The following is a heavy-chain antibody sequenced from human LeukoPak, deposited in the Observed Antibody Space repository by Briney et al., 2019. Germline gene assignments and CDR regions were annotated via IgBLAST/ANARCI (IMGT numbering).Heavy chain of an antibody. Sequence: GASVKVSCMASGYTFTSYYMHWVRQAPGQGLEWMGIINPSGGSTSYAQKFQGRVTITADESTSTAYMELSSLRSEDTAVYYCARVRGDYGGNPNFFPGDAFDIWGQGTMVTVSS. D-gene: IGHD4-23*01. CDR1: GYTFTSYY. CDR2: INPSGGST. CDR3: ARVRGDYGGNPNFFPGDAFDI. V-gene: IGHV1-46*01. J-gene: IGHJ3*02.